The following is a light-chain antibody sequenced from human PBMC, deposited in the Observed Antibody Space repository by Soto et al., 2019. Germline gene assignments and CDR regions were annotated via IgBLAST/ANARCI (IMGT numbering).Light chain of an antibody. Sequence: QAVVTQPASVSGSPGQSITISCTGTSSDVGGYNYVSWYQQHPGKAPKLMIYEVSNRPSGVSNRFSGSKSGNTASLTISGLQAEDEADYYCSSYTSTWVFGGGTKLTVL. CDR1: SSDVGGYNY. V-gene: IGLV2-14*01. J-gene: IGLJ3*02. CDR2: EVS. CDR3: SSYTSTWV.